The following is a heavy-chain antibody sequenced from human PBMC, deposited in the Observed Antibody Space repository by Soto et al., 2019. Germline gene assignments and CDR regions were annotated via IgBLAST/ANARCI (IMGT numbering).Heavy chain of an antibody. CDR3: ARHGYSYALDV. Sequence: TGGSLRLSGAASGFTIGGAWMSWVRQGPGKGLEWVAKIRQEGNEMYYVDAVRGRFTISRENAKNSLYRQVNSLRVEDTALYYCARHGYSYALDVWGQGTTVTVSS. CDR2: IRQEGNEM. V-gene: IGHV3-7*01. CDR1: GFTIGGAW. J-gene: IGHJ6*02.